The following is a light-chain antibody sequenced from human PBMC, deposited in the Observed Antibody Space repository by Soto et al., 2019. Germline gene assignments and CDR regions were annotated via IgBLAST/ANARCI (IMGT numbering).Light chain of an antibody. CDR3: LHRMNWPLT. J-gene: IGKJ5*01. CDR1: ETVSSY. V-gene: IGKV3-11*01. CDR2: DAS. Sequence: DIVLTQSPVTLSLSPGDRATLSCRASETVSSYLLWYQQKPGQDPRLLIYDASERATGIPARFSGSGSETDFTLTISSLEPEDFGVYYCLHRMNWPLTFGQGTRLDIK.